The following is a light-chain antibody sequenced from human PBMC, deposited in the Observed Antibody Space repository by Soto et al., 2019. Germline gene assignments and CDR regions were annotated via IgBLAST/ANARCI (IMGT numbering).Light chain of an antibody. Sequence: EIVLTQSPATLSLSPGERATLSCRASQSVSSYLAWYQQKPGQAPRLLIYDASNRATGIPARFSGSGSGTDYNLTISSLEPEDFAVYYCQPRSNWLFTFGPGTKVDIK. CDR1: QSVSSY. V-gene: IGKV3-11*01. CDR2: DAS. CDR3: QPRSNWLFT. J-gene: IGKJ3*01.